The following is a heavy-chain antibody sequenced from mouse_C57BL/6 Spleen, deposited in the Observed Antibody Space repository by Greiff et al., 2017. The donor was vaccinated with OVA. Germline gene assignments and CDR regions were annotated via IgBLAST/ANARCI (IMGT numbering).Heavy chain of an antibody. D-gene: IGHD1-1*01. V-gene: IGHV1-81*01. CDR2: IYPRSGNT. J-gene: IGHJ1*03. CDR1: GYTFTSYG. Sequence: QVQLKQSGAELARPGASVKLSCKASGYTFTSYGISWVKQRTGQGLEWIGEIYPRSGNTYYNEKFKGKATLTADKSSSTAYMELRSLTSEDSAVYFCARWGYGSSHWYFDVWGTGTTVTVSS. CDR3: ARWGYGSSHWYFDV.